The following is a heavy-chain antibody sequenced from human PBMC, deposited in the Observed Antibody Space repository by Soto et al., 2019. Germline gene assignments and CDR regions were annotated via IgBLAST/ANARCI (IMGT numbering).Heavy chain of an antibody. CDR2: IYYSGST. CDR1: GGSISSGGYY. CDR3: ARAPPGRYYFDY. J-gene: IGHJ4*02. V-gene: IGHV4-31*03. Sequence: QVQLQESGPGLVKPSQTLSLTCTVPGGSISSGGYYWSWIRQRPGKGLEWIGYIYYSGSTYYNPYLKSRVTISVDTSKNQFSLKLSAVTAADTAVYYCARAPPGRYYFDYWGQGTLVTVSS.